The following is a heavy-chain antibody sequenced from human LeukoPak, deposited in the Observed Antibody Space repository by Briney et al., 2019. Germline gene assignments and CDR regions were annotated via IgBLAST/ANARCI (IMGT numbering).Heavy chain of an antibody. J-gene: IGHJ4*02. V-gene: IGHV4-31*03. D-gene: IGHD3-22*01. CDR2: IYYSGST. CDR3: TRGNSSGPFVY. CDR1: GTSISSGGYY. Sequence: PSQTLSLTCTVSGTSISSGGYYWNWIRQYPGGGLEWIGYIYYSGSTYYNPSLKSRATISVDTSKKQFSLKLNSVTAADTAVYYCTRGNSSGPFVYWGQGTLVTVSS.